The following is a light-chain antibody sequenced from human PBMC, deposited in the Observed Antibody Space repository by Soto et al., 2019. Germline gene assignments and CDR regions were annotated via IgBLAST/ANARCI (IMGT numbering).Light chain of an antibody. J-gene: IGKJ2*01. CDR3: QQYNKWPRT. Sequence: EIVMTQSPATLSVCPGERATLSYGASQSISSDVAWYQQKPGQAPRLLIYGASTTATGIPARFSGSGSGTEFTLTISSLQSEDFAVYNCQQYNKWPRTFGQGTKVDIK. V-gene: IGKV3-15*01. CDR1: QSISSD. CDR2: GAS.